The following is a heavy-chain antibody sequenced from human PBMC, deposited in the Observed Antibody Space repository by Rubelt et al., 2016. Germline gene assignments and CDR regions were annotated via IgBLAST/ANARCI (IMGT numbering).Heavy chain of an antibody. J-gene: IGHJ6*02. CDR3: AKVWTATIGRYYGMDV. Sequence: PGRSLRLSCAASGFTLSSYAMHWVRQAPGKGLEWVAVVSYDGSNKYYADSVKGRFTISSDNSKNTLYLQMNSLRAEDTAVYYCAKVWTATIGRYYGMDVWGQGTTVTVSS. CDR2: VSYDGSNK. CDR1: GFTLSSYA. D-gene: IGHD4-11*01. V-gene: IGHV3-30*04.